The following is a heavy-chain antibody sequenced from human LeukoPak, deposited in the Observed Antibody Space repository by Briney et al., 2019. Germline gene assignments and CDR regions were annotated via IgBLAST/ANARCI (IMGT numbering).Heavy chain of an antibody. D-gene: IGHD3-10*01. CDR3: AKNHGSGSYWGEPFDI. V-gene: IGHV3-30*02. Sequence: GGSLRLSCAASGFTFSSYGMHWVRQAPGKGLEWVTFIWYDGSNKYYADSVKGRFTISRDNSKNTLYLQMNSLRAEDTAVYYCAKNHGSGSYWGEPFDIWGQGTMVTVSS. CDR1: GFTFSSYG. CDR2: IWYDGSNK. J-gene: IGHJ3*02.